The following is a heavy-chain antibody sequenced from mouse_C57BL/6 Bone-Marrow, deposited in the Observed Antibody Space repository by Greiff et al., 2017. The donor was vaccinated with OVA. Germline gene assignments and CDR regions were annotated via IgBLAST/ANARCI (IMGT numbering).Heavy chain of an antibody. D-gene: IGHD2-14*01. CDR2: ISDGGSYN. CDR3: AIDRDGNSAWVAY. V-gene: IGHV5-4*01. J-gene: IGHJ3*01. Sequence: EVHLVESGGGLVKPGGSLKLSCAASGFTFSSYAMSWVRQTPEKRLEWVATISDGGSYNYYPANVKGRFTISRDNAKNTLYLQMSHLKSEDTAMYYCAIDRDGNSAWVAYWGQGTLVTVSS. CDR1: GFTFSSYA.